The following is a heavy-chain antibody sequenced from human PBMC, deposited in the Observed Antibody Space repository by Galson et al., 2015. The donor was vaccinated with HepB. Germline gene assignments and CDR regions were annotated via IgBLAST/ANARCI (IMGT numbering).Heavy chain of an antibody. J-gene: IGHJ6*02. D-gene: IGHD3-9*01. V-gene: IGHV1-2*04. CDR1: GYTFTGYY. CDR3: ARAIYDILTGYFVGMDV. CDR2: INPNSGGT. Sequence: SVKVSCKASGYTFTGYYMHWVRQAPGQGLEWMGWINPNSGGTNYAQKFQGWVTMTRDTSISTAYMELSRLRSDDTAVDYCARAIYDILTGYFVGMDVWGQGTTVTVSS.